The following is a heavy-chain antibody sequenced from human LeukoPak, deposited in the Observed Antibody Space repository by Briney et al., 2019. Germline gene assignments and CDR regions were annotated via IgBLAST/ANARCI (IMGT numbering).Heavy chain of an antibody. J-gene: IGHJ6*02. CDR2: INPNSGGT. Sequence: ASVKVSCKASGYTFTVYYMHWVRQAPGQGLERMGWINPNSGGTNYAQKFQGRVTMTRDTSISTAYMELSRLRSDDTAVYYCAKPYYYDSSGYYYYYYYGMDVWGQGTTVTVSS. CDR1: GYTFTVYY. D-gene: IGHD3-22*01. V-gene: IGHV1-2*02. CDR3: AKPYYYDSSGYYYYYYYGMDV.